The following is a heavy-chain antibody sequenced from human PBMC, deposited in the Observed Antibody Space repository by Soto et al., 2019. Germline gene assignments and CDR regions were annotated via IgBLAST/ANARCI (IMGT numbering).Heavy chain of an antibody. Sequence: GASVKVSCKASGYTFTSYAMHWVRQAPGQRLEWMGWINAGNGNTKYSQKFQGRVTITRDTSASTAYMELSSLGSEDTAVYYCARELDVVVPAATRYYYYYYGMDVWGQGTTVTVSS. J-gene: IGHJ6*02. CDR2: INAGNGNT. D-gene: IGHD2-2*01. CDR1: GYTFTSYA. V-gene: IGHV1-3*01. CDR3: ARELDVVVPAATRYYYYYYGMDV.